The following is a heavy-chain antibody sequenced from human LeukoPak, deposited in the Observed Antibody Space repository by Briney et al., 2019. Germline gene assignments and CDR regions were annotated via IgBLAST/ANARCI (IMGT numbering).Heavy chain of an antibody. CDR2: IYYSGST. Sequence: KPSETLSLTCTVSGGSISSSSYYWGWIRQPPGKGLEWIGSIYYSGSTYYNPSLKSRVTISVDTSKNQFSLKLSSVTATDTAVYYCARPDPNSSSRYLAFDIWGQGTMVTVSS. CDR1: GGSISSSSYY. V-gene: IGHV4-39*01. J-gene: IGHJ3*02. CDR3: ARPDPNSSSRYLAFDI. D-gene: IGHD6-13*01.